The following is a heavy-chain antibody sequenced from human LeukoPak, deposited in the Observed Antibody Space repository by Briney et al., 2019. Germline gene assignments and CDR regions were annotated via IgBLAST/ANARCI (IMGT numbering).Heavy chain of an antibody. D-gene: IGHD2-8*01. CDR1: GGSFSGYY. J-gene: IGHJ4*02. CDR2: INHSGST. Sequence: TPSETLSLTCAVYGGSFSGYYWSWIRQPPGKGLEWIGEINHSGSTNYNPSLKSRVTISVDTSKNQFSLKLSSVTAADTAVYYCASLRYCTNGVCSPPDYWGQGTLVTVSS. CDR3: ASLRYCTNGVCSPPDY. V-gene: IGHV4-34*01.